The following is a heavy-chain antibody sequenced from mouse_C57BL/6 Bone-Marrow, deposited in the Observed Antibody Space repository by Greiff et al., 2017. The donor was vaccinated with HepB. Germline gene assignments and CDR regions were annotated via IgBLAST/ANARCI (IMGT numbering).Heavy chain of an antibody. J-gene: IGHJ1*03. D-gene: IGHD4-1*01. CDR1: GFSLTSYG. V-gene: IGHV2-4*01. Sequence: VQLVESGPGLVQPSQRLSITCTVSGFSLTSYGVHWVRQPPGKGLEWLGVIWSGGSTDYNAAFISRLSISKDNSKSQVFFKMNSLQADDTAIYYCAKNRGLGLYWYFDVWGTGTTVTVSS. CDR3: AKNRGLGLYWYFDV. CDR2: IWSGGST.